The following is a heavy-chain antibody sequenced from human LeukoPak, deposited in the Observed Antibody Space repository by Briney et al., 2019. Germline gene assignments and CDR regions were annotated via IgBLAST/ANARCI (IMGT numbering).Heavy chain of an antibody. CDR1: GFTFSSYA. CDR2: ISGSGGST. D-gene: IGHD3-22*01. Sequence: PGGSLRLSCAASGFTFSSYAMSWVCQAPGKGLEWVSAISGSGGSTYYADSVKGRFTISRENSKNTLYLQMNSLRAEDTAVYYCAKDYYDSSGYYFGDAFDIWGQGTMVTVSS. CDR3: AKDYYDSSGYYFGDAFDI. V-gene: IGHV3-23*01. J-gene: IGHJ3*02.